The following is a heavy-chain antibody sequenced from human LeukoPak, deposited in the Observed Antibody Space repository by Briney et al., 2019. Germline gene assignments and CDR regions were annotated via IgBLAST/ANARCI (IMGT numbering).Heavy chain of an antibody. J-gene: IGHJ5*02. Sequence: ASVKVSCKASGYKFTSYGISWVRQAPGQGLDWMGWISAYDGNTNYAHNLQGRVTMTTDTSTSTAYMELRSLRSDDTAVYYCARGATENWFDPWGQGTLVTVSS. CDR3: ARGATENWFDP. D-gene: IGHD5-12*01. CDR1: GYKFTSYG. V-gene: IGHV1-18*01. CDR2: ISAYDGNT.